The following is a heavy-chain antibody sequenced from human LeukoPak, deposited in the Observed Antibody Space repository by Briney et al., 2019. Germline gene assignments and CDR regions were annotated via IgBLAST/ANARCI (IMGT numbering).Heavy chain of an antibody. J-gene: IGHJ5*02. CDR1: GGSISSSSYY. V-gene: IGHV4-39*07. CDR2: IYYSGST. D-gene: IGHD3-10*01. Sequence: SETLSLTCTVSGGSISSSSYYWGWIRQPPGKGLEWTGSIYYSGSTNYNPSLKSRVTISVDTSKNQFSLKLSSVTAADTAVYYCARETMVRFDPWGQGTLVTVSS. CDR3: ARETMVRFDP.